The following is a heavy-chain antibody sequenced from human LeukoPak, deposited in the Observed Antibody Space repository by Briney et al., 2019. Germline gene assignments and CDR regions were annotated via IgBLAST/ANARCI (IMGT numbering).Heavy chain of an antibody. J-gene: IGHJ3*02. CDR3: AKNRAAMVRGVTNAFDI. CDR2: ISGSGGST. V-gene: IGHV3-23*01. D-gene: IGHD3-10*01. CDR1: GFTFSSYA. Sequence: PGGSLRLSCAASGFTFSSYAMSWVRQAPGKGLEWLSAISGSGGSTYYADSVKGRFTISRDNSKNTLYLQMNSLRAEDTAVYYCAKNRAAMVRGVTNAFDIWSQGTMVTVSS.